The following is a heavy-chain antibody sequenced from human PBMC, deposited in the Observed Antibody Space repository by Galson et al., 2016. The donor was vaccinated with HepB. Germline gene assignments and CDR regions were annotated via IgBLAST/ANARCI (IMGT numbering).Heavy chain of an antibody. CDR1: GFTFSRSW. CDR2: VSQDGSEK. D-gene: IGHD4-23*01. J-gene: IGHJ5*02. Sequence: SLRLSCAASGFTFSRSWMTWVRQAPGKGLEWVAIVSQDGSEKNYMDSVKGRFTISRDNAKNLLYLQLNSLRVEDTAVYYCVRDPYGGNGAWGQGTLVTVSS. V-gene: IGHV3-7*01. CDR3: VRDPYGGNGA.